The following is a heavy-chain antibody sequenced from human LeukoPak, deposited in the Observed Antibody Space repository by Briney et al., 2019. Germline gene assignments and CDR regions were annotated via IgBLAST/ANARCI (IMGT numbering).Heavy chain of an antibody. CDR1: GVSISSYY. Sequence: SETLSLTCTVSGVSISSYYWSWIRQPPGKGLEWIGYIHYSGSTNYNPSLKSRVTMSVDTSKNQFSLKLTSVTAADTAVYYCARVRDPLDYWGQGTLVTVSS. J-gene: IGHJ4*02. CDR2: IHYSGST. D-gene: IGHD5-24*01. CDR3: ARVRDPLDY. V-gene: IGHV4-59*12.